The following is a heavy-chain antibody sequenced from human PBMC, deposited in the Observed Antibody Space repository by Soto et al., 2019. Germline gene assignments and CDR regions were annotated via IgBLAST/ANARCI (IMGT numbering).Heavy chain of an antibody. J-gene: IGHJ4*02. Sequence: QVQLVESGGGVVQPGRSLRLSCAASGFTFSSHSIQWVRQAPGKGLEWVAVISYDGSIKYYADSVKGRFTISRDNCKDSEYLQMNRLRDEDTAVFYWARELSTSGELDYWGQGTQVIFSS. V-gene: IGHV3-30-3*01. CDR1: GFTFSSHS. CDR3: ARELSTSGELDY. D-gene: IGHD3-10*01. CDR2: ISYDGSIK.